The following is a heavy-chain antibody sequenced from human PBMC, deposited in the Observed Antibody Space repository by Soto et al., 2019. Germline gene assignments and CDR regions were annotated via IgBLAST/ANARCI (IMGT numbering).Heavy chain of an antibody. V-gene: IGHV3-23*01. J-gene: IGHJ4*02. Sequence: PEGSLRLSCAASGFSFVNYAMNWGRQSPVKGLEWVSGLSGSGTSTYYADSVKGRFTISRHNSRDTLFLQMHSLTADHTAVYYCAKATTNGGWFNPFDSWGQGALVTVSS. D-gene: IGHD6-19*01. CDR3: AKATTNGGWFNPFDS. CDR1: GFSFVNYA. CDR2: LSGSGTST.